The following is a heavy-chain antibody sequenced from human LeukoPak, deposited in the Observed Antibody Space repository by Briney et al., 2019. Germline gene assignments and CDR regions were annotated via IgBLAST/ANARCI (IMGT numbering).Heavy chain of an antibody. V-gene: IGHV3-66*01. J-gene: IGHJ4*02. CDR1: GFTVSTNS. D-gene: IGHD6-19*01. Sequence: GGSLRLSCTVSGFTVSTNSMSWVRQAPGKGLEWVSFIYSDNTHYSDSVKGRFTISRDNSKNTLYLQMNSLRAEDTAVYYCARDGGFIAVAGYYFDYWGQGTLVTVSS. CDR3: ARDGGFIAVAGYYFDY. CDR2: IYSDNT.